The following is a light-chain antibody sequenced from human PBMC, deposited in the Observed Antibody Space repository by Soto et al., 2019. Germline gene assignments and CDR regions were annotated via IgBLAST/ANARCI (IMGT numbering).Light chain of an antibody. V-gene: IGLV2-14*01. CDR2: EVS. CDR1: SSDIGSYNF. Sequence: QSVLTQPASVSGSPGQSITISCTGTSSDIGSYNFVSWYQYLPGKAPKLMIYEVSNRPSGVSNRFSGSKSGNTASLTISGLQAEDEADYYCTSYTSSSTLDVFGTGTKVTVL. J-gene: IGLJ1*01. CDR3: TSYTSSSTLDV.